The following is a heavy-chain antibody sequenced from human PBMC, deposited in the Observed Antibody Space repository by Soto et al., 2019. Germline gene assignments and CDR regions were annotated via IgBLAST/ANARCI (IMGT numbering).Heavy chain of an antibody. CDR2: ISSSGSTI. J-gene: IGHJ6*02. D-gene: IGHD3-3*01. Sequence: PGGSLRLSCAASGFTFSSYEMNWVRQAPGKGLEWVSYISSSGSTIYYADSVKGRFTISRDNAKNSLYLQMNSLRAEDTAVYYCARGTYYDFWSGNNCFIYGMDVWGQGTTVTVSS. V-gene: IGHV3-48*03. CDR3: ARGTYYDFWSGNNCFIYGMDV. CDR1: GFTFSSYE.